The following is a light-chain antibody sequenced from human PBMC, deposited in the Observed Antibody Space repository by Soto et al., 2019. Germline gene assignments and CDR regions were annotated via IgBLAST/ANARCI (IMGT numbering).Light chain of an antibody. CDR1: SSNIGNNY. CDR2: DNN. Sequence: QSVLTQPPSVSAAPGQKVTISCSGSSSNIGNNYVSWYQQLPGTAPKLLIYDNNKRPSGIPDRFSGSKSGTSATLGITGPQTGDEADYYCGTWDSSLSAYVFGTGTKVTV. CDR3: GTWDSSLSAYV. V-gene: IGLV1-51*01. J-gene: IGLJ1*01.